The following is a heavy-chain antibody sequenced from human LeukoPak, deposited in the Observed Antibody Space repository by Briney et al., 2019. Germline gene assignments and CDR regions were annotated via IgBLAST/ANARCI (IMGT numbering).Heavy chain of an antibody. J-gene: IGHJ4*02. CDR3: AKDGSPYYYDSSGYLDY. CDR1: GFTFSSYG. D-gene: IGHD3-22*01. CDR2: ISYDGSNK. V-gene: IGHV3-30*18. Sequence: GGSLRLSRAASGFTFSSYGMHWVRQAPGKGLEWVAVISYDGSNKYYADSVKGRFTISRDNSKNTLYLQMNSLRAEDTAVYYCAKDGSPYYYDSSGYLDYWGQGTLVTVSS.